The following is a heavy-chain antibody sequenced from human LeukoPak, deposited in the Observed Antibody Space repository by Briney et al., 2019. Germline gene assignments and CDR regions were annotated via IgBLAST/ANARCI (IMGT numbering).Heavy chain of an antibody. D-gene: IGHD2-15*01. J-gene: IGHJ6*02. V-gene: IGHV3-64D*09. CDR3: VRGYSFGPYGMDV. Sequence: GGSLRLSCAASGFTFSTYTMHWVRQAPGKGLEYVSAISDSGGSTYYADSVKGRFTISRDNSKNTLYLQMSSLRAEDTAVYFCVRGYSFGPYGMDVWGQGTTVTVSS. CDR2: ISDSGGST. CDR1: GFTFSTYT.